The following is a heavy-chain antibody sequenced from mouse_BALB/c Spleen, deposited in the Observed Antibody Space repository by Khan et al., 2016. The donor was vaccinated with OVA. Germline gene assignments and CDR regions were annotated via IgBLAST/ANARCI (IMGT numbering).Heavy chain of an antibody. D-gene: IGHD2-3*01. Sequence: EVELVESGGGLVQPGGSLKLSCATSGFTFSDYYMYWVRQTPEKRLEWVAYLSNRGTTTYYPDTVRGRFTISRDNAKNTLYLQLSSLESEDTAMYYCAREVDDGGLAYWGQGTLVTVSA. V-gene: IGHV5-12*02. CDR3: AREVDDGGLAY. CDR2: LSNRGTTT. CDR1: GFTFSDYY. J-gene: IGHJ3*01.